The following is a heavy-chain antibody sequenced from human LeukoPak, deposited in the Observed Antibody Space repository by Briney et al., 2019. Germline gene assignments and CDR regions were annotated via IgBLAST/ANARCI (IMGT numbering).Heavy chain of an antibody. Sequence: PGGSLRLSCAASGFTFSSYGMNWVRRAPGKGLEWVSSISSSSSYIYYADSVKGRFTISRDNAKNSLYLQMNSLRAEDTAVYYCARAYSGSSDGAADYWGQGILVTVSS. V-gene: IGHV3-21*01. J-gene: IGHJ4*02. CDR2: ISSSSSYI. D-gene: IGHD1-26*01. CDR3: ARAYSGSSDGAADY. CDR1: GFTFSSYG.